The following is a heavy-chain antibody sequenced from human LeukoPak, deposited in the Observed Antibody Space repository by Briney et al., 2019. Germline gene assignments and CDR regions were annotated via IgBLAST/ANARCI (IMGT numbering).Heavy chain of an antibody. D-gene: IGHD6-13*01. CDR1: GGSITPYY. V-gene: IGHV4-4*07. J-gene: IGHJ3*02. Sequence: SETLSLTCTVSGGSITPYYYYWIRQPAGKGLEYIGRIHTSGITNYNPSLKSRVTISVEKSNNYFSLKLSSVTAADTAVYYCARAFSSSWYAFDIWGQGTMVIVSS. CDR3: ARAFSSSWYAFDI. CDR2: IHTSGIT.